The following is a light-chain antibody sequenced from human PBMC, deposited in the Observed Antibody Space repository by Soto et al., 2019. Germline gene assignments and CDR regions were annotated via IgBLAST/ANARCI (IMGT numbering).Light chain of an antibody. CDR3: SSYTSSSTYV. V-gene: IGLV2-14*01. Sequence: QSVLTQPASVSGSPGQSITISCTGTSSDVGGYNYVSWYQQHPGKAPKLMIYDVSNRSSGVSNRFSGSKSGNTASLTISGLQAEDEADYYCSSYTSSSTYVFGTGTKVPVL. CDR1: SSDVGGYNY. CDR2: DVS. J-gene: IGLJ1*01.